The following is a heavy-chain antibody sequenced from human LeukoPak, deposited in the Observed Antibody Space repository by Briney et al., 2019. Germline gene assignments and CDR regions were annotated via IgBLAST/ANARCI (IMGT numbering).Heavy chain of an antibody. Sequence: ASVKVSCKASGYTFTGYYMHWVRQAPGQGLEWMGWINPNSGGTNYAQKFQGRVTMTRDTSISTAYMELSRLRSDDTAMYYCARVRATMIVVVMDFDYWGQGTLVTVSS. CDR3: ARVRATMIVVVMDFDY. V-gene: IGHV1-2*02. D-gene: IGHD3-22*01. J-gene: IGHJ4*02. CDR2: INPNSGGT. CDR1: GYTFTGYY.